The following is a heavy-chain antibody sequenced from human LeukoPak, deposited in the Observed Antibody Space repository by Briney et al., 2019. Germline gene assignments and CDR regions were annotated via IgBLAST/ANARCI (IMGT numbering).Heavy chain of an antibody. J-gene: IGHJ3*02. CDR1: GGSFSGYY. CDR2: INHSGST. D-gene: IGHD1-26*01. Sequence: PSETLSLTCAVYGGSFSGYYWSWIRQPPGKGLEWIGEINHSGSTNYNPSLKSRVTISVDTSKNQFSPKLSSVTAADTAVYYCARLKWELLLDIWGQGTMVTVSS. CDR3: ARLKWELLLDI. V-gene: IGHV4-34*01.